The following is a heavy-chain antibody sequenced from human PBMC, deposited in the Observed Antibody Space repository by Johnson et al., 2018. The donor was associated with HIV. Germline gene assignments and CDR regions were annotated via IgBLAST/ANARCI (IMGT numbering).Heavy chain of an antibody. D-gene: IGHD1-26*01. V-gene: IGHV3-66*02. CDR1: GFTVSTNY. J-gene: IGHJ3*02. Sequence: VQLVESGGGLVHPGGSLRLYCAASGFTVSTNYMSWVRQAPGKGLEWVSLIYTGGSTFYADSVKGRFTISRDNSKNALYLQMNSLRAEDTAVYYCARVRVGAFNIWGQGTMVTVSS. CDR2: IYTGGST. CDR3: ARVRVGAFNI.